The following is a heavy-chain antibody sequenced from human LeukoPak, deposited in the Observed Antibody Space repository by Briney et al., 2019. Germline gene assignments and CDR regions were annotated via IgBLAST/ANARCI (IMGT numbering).Heavy chain of an antibody. V-gene: IGHV3-7*01. Sequence: GGSLRLSCAASGFPFISYWMTWVRQAPGKGLEWVANIKQDGSEKYYVDSVKGRFTISRDDAKNSVYLQMDSLRAEDTAVYYCARGPAYYDFWSGYEGGAFDIWGQGTMVTVSS. CDR2: IKQDGSEK. J-gene: IGHJ3*02. D-gene: IGHD3-3*01. CDR3: ARGPAYYDFWSGYEGGAFDI. CDR1: GFPFISYW.